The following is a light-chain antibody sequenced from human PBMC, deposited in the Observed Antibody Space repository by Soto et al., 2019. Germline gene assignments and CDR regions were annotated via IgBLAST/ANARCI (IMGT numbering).Light chain of an antibody. CDR2: LEGSGSY. J-gene: IGLJ3*02. CDR1: SGHSSYI. CDR3: ETWDSNTRV. V-gene: IGLV4-60*02. Sequence: QSVLTQSSSASASLGSSVKLTCTLSSGHSSYIIALHQQQPGKAPGYLMKLEGSGSYNKGSGVPDRFSGSSSGADRYLTIANLQFEDDADYYCETWDSNTRVFGGGTKLTVL.